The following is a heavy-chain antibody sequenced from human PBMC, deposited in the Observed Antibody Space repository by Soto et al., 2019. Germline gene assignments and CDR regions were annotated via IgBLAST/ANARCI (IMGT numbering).Heavy chain of an antibody. CDR2: ISYDGSNK. CDR1: GFTFGSYG. V-gene: IGHV3-30*18. D-gene: IGHD2-15*01. J-gene: IGHJ4*02. CDR3: AKETYSGPLDY. Sequence: VQLVESGGGVVQPGRSLRHSCAASGFTFGSYGMHWVRQAPGKGLEWVAVISYDGSNKYYADSVKGRFTISRDNSKNTLYLQMNSLRAEDTAVYYCAKETYSGPLDYWGQGTLVSVSS.